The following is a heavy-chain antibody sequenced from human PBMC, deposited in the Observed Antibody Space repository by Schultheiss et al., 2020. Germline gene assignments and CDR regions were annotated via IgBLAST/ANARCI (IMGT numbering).Heavy chain of an antibody. J-gene: IGHJ6*02. CDR1: GGSISSYY. V-gene: IGHV4-59*12. Sequence: SETLSLTCTVSGGSISSYYWSWIRQPPGKGLEWIGYIYYSGSTNYNPSLKSRVTISVDTSKNQFSLKLSSVTAADTAVYYCARDWVVDTAMVDPYYYYGMDVWGQGTTVTVSS. D-gene: IGHD5-18*01. CDR2: IYYSGST. CDR3: ARDWVVDTAMVDPYYYYGMDV.